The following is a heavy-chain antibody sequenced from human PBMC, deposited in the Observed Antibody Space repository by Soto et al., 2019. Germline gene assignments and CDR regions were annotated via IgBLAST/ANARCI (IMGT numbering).Heavy chain of an antibody. CDR1: ASSGSFY. V-gene: IGHV4-61*01. Sequence: PSETLSLTCNVSASSGSFYWSWIRQPPGKGLEWIGHIYYGGSTNYNPSLKSRVSISVDMSKNQFSLELSSATAADTAVYYCVRVLYLSRFDPWGQGTLVTVSS. D-gene: IGHD2-8*01. CDR2: IYYGGST. CDR3: VRVLYLSRFDP. J-gene: IGHJ5*02.